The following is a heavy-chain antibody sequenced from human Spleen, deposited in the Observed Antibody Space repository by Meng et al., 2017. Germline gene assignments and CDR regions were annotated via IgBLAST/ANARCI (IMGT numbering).Heavy chain of an antibody. J-gene: IGHJ4*02. Sequence: SETLSLTCTVSGGSISSYYWSWIRQPPGKGLEWIGYIYYSGSTNYNPSLKSRVTISVDTSKNQFSLKLSSVTAADSAVYYCARGPTTMAHDFDYWGQGTLVTFSS. CDR3: ARGPTTMAHDFDY. CDR1: GGSISSYY. V-gene: IGHV4-59*12. CDR2: IYYSGST. D-gene: IGHD4-11*01.